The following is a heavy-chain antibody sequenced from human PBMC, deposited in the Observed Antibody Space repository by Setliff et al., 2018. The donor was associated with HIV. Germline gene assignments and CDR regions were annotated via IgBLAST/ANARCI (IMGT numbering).Heavy chain of an antibody. CDR3: VRQPCSGGSGYSRDFDY. CDR2: ISSTSYYI. J-gene: IGHJ4*02. Sequence: PGGSLRLSCAASGFTFSSYSMNWVRQAPGKGLEWVSSISSTSYYIYYADSVKGRFTISRDNAKTSLYLQMNSLRAEDTAVYYCVRQPCSGGSGYSRDFDYWGQGTLVTVSS. D-gene: IGHD2-15*01. CDR1: GFTFSSYS. V-gene: IGHV3-21*01.